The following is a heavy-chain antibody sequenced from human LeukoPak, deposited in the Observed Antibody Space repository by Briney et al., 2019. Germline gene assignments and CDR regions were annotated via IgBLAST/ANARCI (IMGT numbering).Heavy chain of an antibody. CDR3: ARDFGGISTFGVVSY. V-gene: IGHV3-30-3*01. J-gene: IGHJ4*02. Sequence: PGRSLRLSCAASGFTFSSYAMHWVRQAPGKGLEWVAVISYDGSNKYYADSVKGRFTISRDNSKNTLYLQMNSLRAEDTAVFYCARDFGGISTFGVVSYWGQGTLVTVSS. CDR2: ISYDGSNK. D-gene: IGHD3-3*01. CDR1: GFTFSSYA.